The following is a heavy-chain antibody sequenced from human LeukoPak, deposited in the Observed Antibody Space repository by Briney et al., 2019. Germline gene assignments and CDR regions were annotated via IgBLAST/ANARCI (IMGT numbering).Heavy chain of an antibody. J-gene: IGHJ3*02. CDR3: ARGVEGSQYYDSSGKGNALDI. CDR2: ISAGGYNT. D-gene: IGHD3-22*01. CDR1: GFTFSSYA. V-gene: IGHV3-23*01. Sequence: GGSLRLSCAASGFTFSSYAMTWVRQAPGKGLEWVSSISAGGYNTYYADSVRGRFTISRDKSKNSLYLQMNSLRGEDTAVYYCARGVEGSQYYDSSGKGNALDIWGQGTMVTVSS.